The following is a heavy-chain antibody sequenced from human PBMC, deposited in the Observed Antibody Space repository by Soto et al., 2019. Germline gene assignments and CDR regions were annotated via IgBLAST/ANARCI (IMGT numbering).Heavy chain of an antibody. CDR2: IHRTGST. Sequence: SETLSLTCSVSRGSISSYYWSWVRQPPGKGLEWIGFIHRTGSTKYNPSLESRVTISVDTSQNQLSLRLSSVTAADTAVYYCARESAGSGKNNWLDPWGQGIMVTVYS. J-gene: IGHJ5*02. CDR3: ARESAGSGKNNWLDP. CDR1: RGSISSYY. D-gene: IGHD3-10*01. V-gene: IGHV4-59*01.